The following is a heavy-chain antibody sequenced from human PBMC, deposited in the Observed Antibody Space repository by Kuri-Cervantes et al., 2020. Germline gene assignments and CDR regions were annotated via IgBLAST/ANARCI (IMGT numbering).Heavy chain of an antibody. CDR3: ARDLYYYGSGPLGV. CDR2: IWYDGSNK. D-gene: IGHD3-10*01. V-gene: IGHV3-33*08. Sequence: LSLTCAASGFTFSSYGMHWVRQAPGKGLEWVAVIWYDGSNKYYADSVKGRFTISRDNSKNTLYLQMNSLRAEDTAVYYCARDLYYYGSGPLGVWGKGTTVTVSS. J-gene: IGHJ6*04. CDR1: GFTFSSYG.